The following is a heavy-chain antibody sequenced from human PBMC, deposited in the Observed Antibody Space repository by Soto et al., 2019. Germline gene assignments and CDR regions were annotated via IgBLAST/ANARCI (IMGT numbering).Heavy chain of an antibody. D-gene: IGHD2-21*01. CDR2: IIPIFGTA. CDR3: ARAGNNVIAGWFGP. CDR1: GGTFSSYA. Sequence: QVQLVQSGAEVKKPGSSVKVSCKASGGTFSSYAISWVRQAPGQGLEWMGGIIPIFGTANYAQKFQGRVTITADESTRKAYMEPGSLRSEATAVYYCARAGNNVIAGWFGPWGQGTLVTVSS. V-gene: IGHV1-69*01. J-gene: IGHJ5*02.